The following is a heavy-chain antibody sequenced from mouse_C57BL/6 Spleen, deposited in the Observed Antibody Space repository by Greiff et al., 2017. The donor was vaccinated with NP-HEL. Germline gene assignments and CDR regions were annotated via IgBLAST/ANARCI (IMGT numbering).Heavy chain of an antibody. Sequence: EVQLVESGGGLVQPKGSLKLSCAASGFTFNTYAMHWVRQAPGKGLEWVARIRSKSSNYATYYADSVKDRFTISRDDSQSMLYLQMNNLKTENTTMYYCVRDKYYVGYFDVWGTGTTVTVSS. CDR3: VRDKYYVGYFDV. CDR2: IRSKSSNYAT. V-gene: IGHV10-3*01. CDR1: GFTFNTYA. J-gene: IGHJ1*03. D-gene: IGHD1-1*01.